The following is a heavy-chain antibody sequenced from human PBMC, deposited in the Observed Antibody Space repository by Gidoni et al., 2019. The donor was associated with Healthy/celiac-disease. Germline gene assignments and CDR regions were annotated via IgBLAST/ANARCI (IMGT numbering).Heavy chain of an antibody. Sequence: QVQLVESGGGVVQPGRSLRLSCAASGFPFSSYGMHWVRQAPGKGLEWVAVISYDGSNKYYADSVKGRFTISRDNSKNTLYLQMNSLRAEDTAVYYCAKERTDYGDSFYFDYWGQGTLVTVSS. CDR3: AKERTDYGDSFYFDY. J-gene: IGHJ4*02. CDR2: ISYDGSNK. CDR1: GFPFSSYG. D-gene: IGHD4-17*01. V-gene: IGHV3-30*18.